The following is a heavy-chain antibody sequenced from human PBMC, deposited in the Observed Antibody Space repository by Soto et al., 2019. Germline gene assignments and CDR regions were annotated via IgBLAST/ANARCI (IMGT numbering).Heavy chain of an antibody. V-gene: IGHV3-33*01. CDR3: ARDRVQMVDGLDV. Sequence: QVQLVESGGGVVQPGRSLRLSCAAAGFTFSNNGMHWVRQAPGKGLEWVAVIWCDGINKYYADSVKGRFIISRDNSKNTVYLQRNSLRAEDTAVYYCARDRVQMVDGLDVWGQGTTVHVSS. CDR1: GFTFSNNG. CDR2: IWCDGINK. J-gene: IGHJ6*02. D-gene: IGHD2-15*01.